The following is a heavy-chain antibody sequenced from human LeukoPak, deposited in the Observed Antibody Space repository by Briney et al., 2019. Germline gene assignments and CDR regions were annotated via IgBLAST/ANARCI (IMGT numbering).Heavy chain of an antibody. CDR3: ARAHSNYGWFDP. D-gene: IGHD4-4*01. Sequence: GASVKVSCTASGYTFTSYYMHWVRQAPGQGLEWMGIINPSGGSTSYAQKFQGRVTMTRDTSTSTVYMELSSLRSEDTAVYYCARAHSNYGWFDPWGQGTLVTVSS. V-gene: IGHV1-46*01. CDR2: INPSGGST. J-gene: IGHJ5*02. CDR1: GYTFTSYY.